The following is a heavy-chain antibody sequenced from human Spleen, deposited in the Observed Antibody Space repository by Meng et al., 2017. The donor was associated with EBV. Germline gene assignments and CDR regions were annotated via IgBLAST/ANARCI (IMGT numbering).Heavy chain of an antibody. CDR3: ARDGTSNWLLNWFDP. Sequence: QFKRVQSGAEVRKPGASVKVSCKTAGYSFTIYALHWVRQAPGQGLEWMGWINTDSGNTKYSQKFQGRVTITRDTSASTVYMELSSLTSEDTAVYYCARDGTSNWLLNWFDPWGQGTLVTVSS. CDR1: GYSFTIYA. J-gene: IGHJ5*02. CDR2: INTDSGNT. V-gene: IGHV1-3*04. D-gene: IGHD6-13*01.